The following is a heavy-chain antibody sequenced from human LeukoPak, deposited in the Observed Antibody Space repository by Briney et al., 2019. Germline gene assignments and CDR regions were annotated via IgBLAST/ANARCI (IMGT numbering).Heavy chain of an antibody. CDR1: GFTFSSYA. V-gene: IGHV3-23*01. D-gene: IGHD2-2*01. CDR3: ARTPGLYCSSTSCYGGFDY. J-gene: IGHJ4*02. CDR2: ISGSGDNT. Sequence: GGSLRLSCAASGFTFSSYAMSWVRQTPGRGLEWVSTISGSGDNTYYADSVKGRFTISRDNSKNTLYLQMNSLRAEDTAVYYCARTPGLYCSSTSCYGGFDYWGQGTLVTVSS.